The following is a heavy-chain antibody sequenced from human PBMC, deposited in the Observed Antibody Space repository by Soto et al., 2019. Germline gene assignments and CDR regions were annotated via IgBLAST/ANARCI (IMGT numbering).Heavy chain of an antibody. D-gene: IGHD2-15*01. CDR2: ITASGDAT. J-gene: IGHJ4*02. CDR3: AKGTLGWCSGATCYPFDS. V-gene: IGHV3-23*01. Sequence: EVQLLESGGGLEQPGGSLRLSCAASGFTFSSYAMTWVRQAPGKGLECVSVITASGDATAYADSVKGRFTMSRDNSKNTLFLQMNSLRVEDTAVYYWAKGTLGWCSGATCYPFDSWGQGTLVTVSS. CDR1: GFTFSSYA.